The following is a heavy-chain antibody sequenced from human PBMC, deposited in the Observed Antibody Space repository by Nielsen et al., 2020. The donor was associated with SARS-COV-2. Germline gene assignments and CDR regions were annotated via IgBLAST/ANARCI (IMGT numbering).Heavy chain of an antibody. D-gene: IGHD4-17*01. CDR1: GYTFTSYA. Sequence: ASVKVSCKASGYTFTSYAMHWVRQAPGQRLEWMGWINAGNGNTKYSQKFQGRVTITRDTSASTAYMELSSLRSEDTAVYYCAREYYGDHGYYGMDVWGQGTTVTVSS. J-gene: IGHJ6*02. CDR3: AREYYGDHGYYGMDV. V-gene: IGHV1-3*01. CDR2: INAGNGNT.